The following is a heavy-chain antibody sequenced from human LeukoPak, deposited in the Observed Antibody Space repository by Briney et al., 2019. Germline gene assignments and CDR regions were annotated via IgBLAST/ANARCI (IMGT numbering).Heavy chain of an antibody. D-gene: IGHD5-18*01. CDR1: GGSISSSNW. CDR3: ARQSAYSNGFDY. Sequence: PSETLSLTCAVSGGSISSSNWWTWVRQPPGTGLEWIGEIYDSGSTNYNPSLKSRVTISVDKSKNQFSLQLNSVTAADTAVYYCARQSAYSNGFDYWGQGTLVTVSS. CDR2: IYDSGST. J-gene: IGHJ4*02. V-gene: IGHV4-4*02.